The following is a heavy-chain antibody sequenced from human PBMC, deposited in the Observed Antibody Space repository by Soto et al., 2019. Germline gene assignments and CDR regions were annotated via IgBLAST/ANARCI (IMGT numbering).Heavy chain of an antibody. V-gene: IGHV5-51*01. CDR1: GYSFSSYC. D-gene: IGHD4-17*01. Sequence: PGESLKISCKGSGYSFSSYCIAWVRQMPGKGLEWMGIIYPGDSDTTYSPSFQGQVTISADKSITTAYLQWSSLKASDTAMYYCAKDLGYGGNSDLLAPRGQGTLVTVSS. J-gene: IGHJ5*02. CDR2: IYPGDSDT. CDR3: AKDLGYGGNSDLLAP.